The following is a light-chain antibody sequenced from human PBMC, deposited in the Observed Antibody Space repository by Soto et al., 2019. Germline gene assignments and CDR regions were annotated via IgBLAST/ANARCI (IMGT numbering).Light chain of an antibody. Sequence: QSVLTQPASVSGSPGQSITISCTGTSSDVGGYNYVSWYQHHPGKAPKLMIYDVSNRPSGASNRFSGSKPGNTASLTISGLQAEDEADYYCSSHTSRSTLVFGTGTKVTVL. CDR1: SSDVGGYNY. J-gene: IGLJ1*01. CDR3: SSHTSRSTLV. CDR2: DVS. V-gene: IGLV2-14*03.